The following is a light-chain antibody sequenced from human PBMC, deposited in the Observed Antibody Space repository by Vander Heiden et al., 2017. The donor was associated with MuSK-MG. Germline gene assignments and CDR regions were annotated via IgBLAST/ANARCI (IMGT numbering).Light chain of an antibody. CDR1: TGAVTGGHY. Sequence: QAAVTQEPSLTVSPGGTVTLTCGSSTGAVTGGHYLCWFQPTPPPTPRILFYVKSNKHSWTPARFSGSPFGAKAALPLPGAQAEDEADYYCLLHYSSASTVVFGGGTKLT. V-gene: IGLV7-46*01. J-gene: IGLJ2*01. CDR2: VKS. CDR3: LLHYSSASTVV.